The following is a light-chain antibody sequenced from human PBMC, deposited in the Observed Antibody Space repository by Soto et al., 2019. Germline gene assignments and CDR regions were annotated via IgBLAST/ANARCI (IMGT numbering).Light chain of an antibody. CDR3: QQSYNIPLT. J-gene: IGKJ4*01. Sequence: DIQMTQSPSCLSAAVGDSVIITCRAGQIIGTYLYWYQKRPGKAPKLLIYAASSLQSGVPSRFSGSGSPTDFTLTIRSLQTVDFATYYCQQSYNIPLTFGGGTKVDIK. CDR1: QIIGTY. CDR2: AAS. V-gene: IGKV1-39*01.